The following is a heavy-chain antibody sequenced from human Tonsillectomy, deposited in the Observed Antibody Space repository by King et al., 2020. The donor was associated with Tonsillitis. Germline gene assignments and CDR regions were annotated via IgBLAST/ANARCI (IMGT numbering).Heavy chain of an antibody. CDR3: ARHPYCGGDCYPYYFDY. Sequence: QLQESGPGLVKPSETLSLTCTVSGGSISSSSYYWGWIRQPPGKGLEWIGSSDYSGSTYYNPSLKSLVTISVDTTKNKFALKLSSVTAADTAVYYCARHPYCGGDCYPYYFDYWGQGTLVTVSS. D-gene: IGHD2-21*02. V-gene: IGHV4-39*01. J-gene: IGHJ4*02. CDR1: GGSISSSSYY. CDR2: SDYSGST.